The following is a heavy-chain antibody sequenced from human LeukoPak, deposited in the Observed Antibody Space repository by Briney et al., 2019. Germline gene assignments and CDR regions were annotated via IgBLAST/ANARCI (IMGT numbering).Heavy chain of an antibody. V-gene: IGHV3-7*01. D-gene: IGHD1-20*01. CDR3: ARDLTGTGHYYYYMDV. CDR2: IKQDGSEK. J-gene: IGHJ6*03. Sequence: GGSLRLSCAASGFTFSSYWMSWVRKAPGKGLNWLANIKQDGSEKYYVDSAKGRFTISRDNAKNSLYLQMNSLRAEDTAVYYCARDLTGTGHYYYYMDVWGKGTTVTVSS. CDR1: GFTFSSYW.